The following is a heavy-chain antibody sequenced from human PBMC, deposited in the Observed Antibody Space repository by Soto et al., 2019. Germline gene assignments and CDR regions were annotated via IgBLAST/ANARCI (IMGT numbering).Heavy chain of an antibody. CDR3: ARDYTTMVRGDY. CDR2: ISSSSRII. CDR1: GFTFSSYS. Sequence: EVQLVESGGGLVQPGGSLRLSCAASGFTFSSYSMNWVRQAPGKGLEWVSYISSSSRIIYYADSVKGRFTISRDNAKNSLYRQRNSLRAEDTAVYYCARDYTTMVRGDYWGQGTLVTVSS. J-gene: IGHJ4*02. D-gene: IGHD3-10*01. V-gene: IGHV3-48*01.